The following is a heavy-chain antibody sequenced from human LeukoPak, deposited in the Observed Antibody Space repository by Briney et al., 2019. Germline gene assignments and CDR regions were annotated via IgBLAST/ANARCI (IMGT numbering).Heavy chain of an antibody. Sequence: SETLSLTCTVSGGSISSSSYYWGWIRQPPGKGLEWIGSIYYSGSTYYNPSLKSRVTISVDTFKNQFSLKLSSVTAADTAVYYCARVVPAEVGLNWFDPWGQGTLVTVSS. V-gene: IGHV4-39*07. CDR3: ARVVPAEVGLNWFDP. CDR2: IYYSGST. CDR1: GGSISSSSYY. D-gene: IGHD2-2*01. J-gene: IGHJ5*02.